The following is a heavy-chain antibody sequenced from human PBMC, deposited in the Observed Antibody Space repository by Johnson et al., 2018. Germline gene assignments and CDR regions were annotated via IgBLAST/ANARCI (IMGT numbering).Heavy chain of an antibody. Sequence: QLVESGGGVVQPGRSLRXSCAASGFTFSSYGMHWVRQAPGKGLEWVAVISYDGSNKYYADSVKGRFTTSRDNAKNTLYLQMNSLRVEETTVYYCGKDLFDENYYYMDVWGKGTIVTVSS. CDR2: ISYDGSNK. D-gene: IGHD3-10*02. CDR1: GFTFSSYG. V-gene: IGHV3-30*18. CDR3: GKDLFDENYYYMDV. J-gene: IGHJ6*03.